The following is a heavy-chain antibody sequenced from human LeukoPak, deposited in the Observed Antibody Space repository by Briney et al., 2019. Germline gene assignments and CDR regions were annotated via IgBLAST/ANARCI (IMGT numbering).Heavy chain of an antibody. CDR1: GYTFTSYG. Sequence: ASVKVSCKASGYTFTSYGISWVRQAPGQGLEWMGWISAYNGNTNYAQKLQGRVTMTTDTSTSTAYMELRSLRSDDTAVYYCARVSHRKWELRSRSGFDYWGQGTLVTVSS. D-gene: IGHD1-26*01. J-gene: IGHJ4*02. CDR2: ISAYNGNT. V-gene: IGHV1-18*01. CDR3: ARVSHRKWELRSRSGFDY.